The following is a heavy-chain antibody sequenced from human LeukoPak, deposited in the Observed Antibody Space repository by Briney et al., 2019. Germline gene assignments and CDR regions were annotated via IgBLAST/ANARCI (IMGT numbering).Heavy chain of an antibody. D-gene: IGHD3-3*01. V-gene: IGHV4-34*01. J-gene: IGHJ5*02. CDR2: INHSGST. CDR1: GRSFSGYY. CDR3: ARAAIYNWFDP. Sequence: PSETLSLTCAVNGRSFSGYYWSLIRQPPGKGLEWIGEINHSGSTNYNPSLKSRVTISVDTSKNQFSLKLSSVTAADTAVYYCARAAIYNWFDPWGQGTLVTVSS.